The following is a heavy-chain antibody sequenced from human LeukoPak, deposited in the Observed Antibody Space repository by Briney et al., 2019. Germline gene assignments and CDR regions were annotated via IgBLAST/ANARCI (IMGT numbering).Heavy chain of an antibody. CDR1: GFTFSSYA. D-gene: IGHD3-3*01. CDR3: ARGGVVISPFDY. J-gene: IGHJ4*02. Sequence: GGSLRLSCAASGFTFSSYAMSWVRQAPGKGLEWVSAISGSGGSTYYADSVKGRFTISRDNSRNTLYLQMNSLRAEDTAVYYCARGGVVISPFDYWGQGTLVTVSS. CDR2: ISGSGGST. V-gene: IGHV3-23*01.